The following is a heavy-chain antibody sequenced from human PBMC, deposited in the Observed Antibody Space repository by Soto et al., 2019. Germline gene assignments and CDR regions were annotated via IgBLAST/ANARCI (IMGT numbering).Heavy chain of an antibody. D-gene: IGHD2-21*02. CDR2: IYWNDDK. CDR1: GFSLSTSGVG. V-gene: IGHV2-5*01. Sequence: QITLKESGPTLVKPTQTLTLTCTFSGFSLSTSGVGVGWIRQPPGKALEWLALIYWNDDKRNSPSLKSRLTIPKDTSKNQVVLTMTNMDPVDTATYYCAHSPGDWRPQEYFQHWGQGTLVTVSS. CDR3: AHSPGDWRPQEYFQH. J-gene: IGHJ1*01.